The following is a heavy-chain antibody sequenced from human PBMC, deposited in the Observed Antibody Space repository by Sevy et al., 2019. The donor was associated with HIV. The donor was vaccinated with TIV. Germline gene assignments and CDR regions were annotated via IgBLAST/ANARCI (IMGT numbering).Heavy chain of an antibody. V-gene: IGHV3-21*06. CDR3: ARDGGCSSTSCLLYFDS. CDR1: GFTFSDYY. CDR2: ISGRSSYI. J-gene: IGHJ4*02. Sequence: LGGSLRLSCAASGFTFSDYYMNWVRQAPGKGLEWVSSISGRSSYIHYANSGRGRFTISRDNAKNSLYLQMNSLRADDTAVYFCARDGGCSSTSCLLYFDSWGQGALVTVSS. D-gene: IGHD2-2*01.